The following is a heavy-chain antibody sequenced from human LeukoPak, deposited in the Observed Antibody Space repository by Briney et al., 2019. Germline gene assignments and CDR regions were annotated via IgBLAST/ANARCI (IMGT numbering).Heavy chain of an antibody. CDR3: ARDRGYGSGSSFDY. D-gene: IGHD3-10*01. Sequence: PGGSLRLSCAASGFTFSDYWMTWVRQAPGKGLEWVANIKPDGSEKYYVDSVKGRFTISRDNAKNSLYLQMNSLRAEDTAVYYCARDRGYGSGSSFDYWGQGTLVTVSS. J-gene: IGHJ4*02. CDR1: GFTFSDYW. V-gene: IGHV3-7*01. CDR2: IKPDGSEK.